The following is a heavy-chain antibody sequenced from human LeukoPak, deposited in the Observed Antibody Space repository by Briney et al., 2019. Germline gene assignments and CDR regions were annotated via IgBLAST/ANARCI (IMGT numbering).Heavy chain of an antibody. J-gene: IGHJ6*02. Sequence: GGSLRLSCAASGFTFSSYDMHWVRQAIGKGLEWVSSLGTAGDTYYSGSVKGRFTISRENAKNSLYLQMNSLRAGDTAVYYCARVLGSGTYGLDVWGQGTTVTVSS. CDR2: LGTAGDT. D-gene: IGHD3-10*01. CDR3: ARVLGSGTYGLDV. V-gene: IGHV3-13*04. CDR1: GFTFSSYD.